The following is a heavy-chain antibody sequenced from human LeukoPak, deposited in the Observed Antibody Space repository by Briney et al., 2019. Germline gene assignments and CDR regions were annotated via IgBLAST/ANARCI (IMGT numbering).Heavy chain of an antibody. D-gene: IGHD1-26*01. V-gene: IGHV3-23*01. J-gene: IGHJ4*02. CDR1: GFTFSSYA. Sequence: GESLKISCAASGFTFSSYAMSWVRQAPGKGLEWVSAISGSGGSTYYADSVKGRFTISRDNSKNTLYLQMNSLRAEDTAVYYCAKDSASGTNFDYWGQGTLVTVSS. CDR3: AKDSASGTNFDY. CDR2: ISGSGGST.